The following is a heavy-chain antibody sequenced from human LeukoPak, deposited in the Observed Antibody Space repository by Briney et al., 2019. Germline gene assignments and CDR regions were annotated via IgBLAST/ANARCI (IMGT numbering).Heavy chain of an antibody. CDR3: AKDTGYYYYYMDV. Sequence: GGSLRLSCAASGFTFDDYAMHWVRQAPGKGLEWVSGISWNSGSIGYADSVKGRFTISRDNAKNSLYLQMSSLRAEDTALYYCAKDTGYYYYYMDVWGKGTTATVS. V-gene: IGHV3-9*01. CDR2: ISWNSGSI. CDR1: GFTFDDYA. J-gene: IGHJ6*03.